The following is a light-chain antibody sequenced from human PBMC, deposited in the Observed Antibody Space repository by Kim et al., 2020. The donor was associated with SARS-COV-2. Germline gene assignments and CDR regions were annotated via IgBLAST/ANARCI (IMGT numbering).Light chain of an antibody. Sequence: STLSASVGDRVTITCRASQSISSWLAWYQQKPGKAPKLLIYDASSLESGVPSRFSGSGSGTEFTLTISSLQPDDFATYYCQQLWTFGQGTKVDIK. V-gene: IGKV1-5*01. CDR1: QSISSW. CDR3: QQLWT. J-gene: IGKJ1*01. CDR2: DAS.